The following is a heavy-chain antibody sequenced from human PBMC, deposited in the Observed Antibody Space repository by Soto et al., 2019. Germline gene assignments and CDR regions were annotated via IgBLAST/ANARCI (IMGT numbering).Heavy chain of an antibody. Sequence: QVQLQESGPGLVKPSETLSLTCTVSGGSISSYYWSWIRQPPGKGLEWIGYIYYSGSTNYNPSLMSRLTISVDTSKNQFSLKLSSVTAADTALYYCARRYSGTEDDNWFDPWGQGTLVTVSS. CDR2: IYYSGST. D-gene: IGHD1-26*01. V-gene: IGHV4-59*08. CDR1: GGSISSYY. CDR3: ARRYSGTEDDNWFDP. J-gene: IGHJ5*02.